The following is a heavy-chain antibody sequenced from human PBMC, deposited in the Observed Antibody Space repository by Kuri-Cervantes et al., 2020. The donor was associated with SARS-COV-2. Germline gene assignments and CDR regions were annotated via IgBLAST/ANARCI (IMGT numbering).Heavy chain of an antibody. CDR2: IYHSGST. V-gene: IGHV4-38-2*02. J-gene: IGHJ6*03. CDR1: GYSISSGYY. D-gene: IGHD6-6*01. CDR3: ARGVSSSSPLTSYYMDV. Sequence: SETLSLTCTVSGYSISSGYYWGWIRQPPGKGLEWIGGIYHSGSTYYNPSLKSRVTISVDTSKNQFSLKLSSVTAADTAVYYCARGVSSSSPLTSYYMDVWGKGTTVTVSS.